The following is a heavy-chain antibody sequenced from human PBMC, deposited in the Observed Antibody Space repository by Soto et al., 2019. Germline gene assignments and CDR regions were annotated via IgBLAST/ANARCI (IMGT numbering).Heavy chain of an antibody. D-gene: IGHD4-17*01. J-gene: IGHJ4*02. CDR2: IYHSGST. V-gene: IGHV4-4*02. CDR3: ASFPLLATVTYDSFDY. CDR1: GGSISSSNW. Sequence: QVQLQESGPGLVKPSGTLSLTCAVSGGSISSSNWWRWVRQPPGKGLEWIGGIYHSGSTNYNPSLKSQVTISVDNSNNQFSLKLSSVTAADTAVYYSASFPLLATVTYDSFDYWGQGTLVTVSS.